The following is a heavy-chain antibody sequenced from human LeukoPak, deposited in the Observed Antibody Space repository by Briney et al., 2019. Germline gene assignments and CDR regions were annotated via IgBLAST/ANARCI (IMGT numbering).Heavy chain of an antibody. CDR2: IYYSGST. CDR3: ASSRPQYYYYYGMDV. J-gene: IGHJ6*02. V-gene: IGHV4-59*01. Sequence: PSETLSLTCTVSGGSISSYYWSWIRQPPGKGLEWIGYIYYSGSTNYNPSPKSRVTISVDTSKNQFSLKLSSVTAADTAVYYCASSRPQYYYYYGMDVWGQGTTVTVSS. CDR1: GGSISSYY.